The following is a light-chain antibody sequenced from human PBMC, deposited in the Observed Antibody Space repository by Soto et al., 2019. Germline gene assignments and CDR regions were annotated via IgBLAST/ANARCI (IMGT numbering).Light chain of an antibody. CDR2: EVN. J-gene: IGLJ1*01. V-gene: IGLV2-14*01. CDR3: CLYAVTFYV. Sequence: QSALTQPASLSGSPGQSITISCTGTSSDIGAYDYVSWFQQHPGKAPKLMISEVNNRPSGVSNRFSGSKSGNTAYLTISGLQVEDEDEYYCCLYAVTFYVFGTGTKVTVL. CDR1: SSDIGAYDY.